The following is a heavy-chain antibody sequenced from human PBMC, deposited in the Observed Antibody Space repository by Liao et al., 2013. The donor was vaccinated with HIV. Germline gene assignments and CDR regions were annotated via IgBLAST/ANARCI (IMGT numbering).Heavy chain of an antibody. V-gene: IGHV4-34*01. CDR2: INHSGST. CDR1: GGSFSGYY. J-gene: IGHJ5*02. Sequence: QVQLQQWGAGLLKPSETLSLTCAVYGGSFSGYYWSWIRQPPGKGLEWIGEINHSGSTNYNPSLKSRVTISVDTSKNQFSLKLSSVTAADTAVYYCAREKVTDYYDSSGQGGWFDPVGPGNPGHRLL. CDR3: AREKVTDYYDSSGQGGWFDP. D-gene: IGHD3-22*01.